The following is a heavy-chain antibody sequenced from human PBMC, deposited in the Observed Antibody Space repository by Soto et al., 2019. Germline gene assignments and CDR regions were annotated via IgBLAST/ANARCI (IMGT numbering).Heavy chain of an antibody. J-gene: IGHJ3*02. D-gene: IGHD4-4*01. Sequence: SETLSLTCTVSGGSISSGDYYWSWIRQPPGKGLEWIGYIYYSGSTYYNPSLKSRVTISVDTSKNQFSLKLSSVTAADTAVYYCAREVGCSNYGNAFDIWGQGTMVTVSS. V-gene: IGHV4-30-4*01. CDR3: AREVGCSNYGNAFDI. CDR2: IYYSGST. CDR1: GGSISSGDYY.